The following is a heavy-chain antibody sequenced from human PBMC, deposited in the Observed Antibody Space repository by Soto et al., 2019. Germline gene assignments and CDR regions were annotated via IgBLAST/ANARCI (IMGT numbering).Heavy chain of an antibody. CDR1: GFTFSSYA. CDR3: HGYGY. D-gene: IGHD5-12*01. V-gene: IGHV3-53*01. Sequence: GGSLRLSCAASGFTFSSYAMSWVRQAPGKGLEWVSVIYPGDTTFYADSVKGRFTISRDNSKNTLYLQMNSLRAEDTAVYYCHGYGYWGQGTLVTVS. CDR2: IYPGDTT. J-gene: IGHJ4*02.